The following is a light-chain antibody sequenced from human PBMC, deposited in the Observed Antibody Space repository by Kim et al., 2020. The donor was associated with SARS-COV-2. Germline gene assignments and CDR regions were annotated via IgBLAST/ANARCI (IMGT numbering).Light chain of an antibody. CDR2: PNN. CDR3: ATWDDSLTAWV. J-gene: IGLJ3*02. V-gene: IGLV1-44*01. Sequence: GPRVSTSSSGSNSNIGGNVVSWYHQLPGTAPKFLLSPNNQRPSGVPDRFSASKSGTSASLAISGLQSEDESDYYCATWDDSLTAWVFGGGTQLTVL. CDR1: NSNIGGNV.